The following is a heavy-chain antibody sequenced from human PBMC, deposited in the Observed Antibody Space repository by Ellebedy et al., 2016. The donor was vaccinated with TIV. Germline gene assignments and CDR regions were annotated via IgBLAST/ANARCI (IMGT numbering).Heavy chain of an antibody. CDR2: ISSSTTTT. Sequence: PGGSLRLSCEASGFTFSSYNMNWVRQAPGKGLEWVSYISSSTTTTKYADSVKGRFTISRDNAKNSLYLQMNSLRDEDTAVYYCARGFSTYAWGEGTLVTVSS. J-gene: IGHJ5*02. CDR1: GFTFSSYN. CDR3: ARGFSTYA. V-gene: IGHV3-48*02. D-gene: IGHD2/OR15-2a*01.